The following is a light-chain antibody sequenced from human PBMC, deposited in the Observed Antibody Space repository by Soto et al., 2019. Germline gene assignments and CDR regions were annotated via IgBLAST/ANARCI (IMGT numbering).Light chain of an antibody. J-gene: IGKJ5*01. Sequence: EIVLTQSPATLSLSPGERATLSCRASQSISTNLAWYQKKPGQAPRLLIYGASTRATGIPARFRGSGSGTEFTLTISSLQSEDSALYYCQQYNNWPPITFGQGTRLQIK. CDR2: GAS. CDR1: QSISTN. V-gene: IGKV3-15*01. CDR3: QQYNNWPPIT.